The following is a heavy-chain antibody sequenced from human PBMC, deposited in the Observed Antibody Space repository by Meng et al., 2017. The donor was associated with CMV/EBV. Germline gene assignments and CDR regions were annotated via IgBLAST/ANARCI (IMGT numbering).Heavy chain of an antibody. CDR2: ISWNSGSI. Sequence: SLKISCAASGFTFDDYAMHWVRQAPGKGLEWVSGISWNSGSIGYADSVKGRFTISRDNAKNSLYLQMNSLRAEDTALYYCAKSHEYYYGSGSDHFDYWGQRTLVTVSS. V-gene: IGHV3-9*01. D-gene: IGHD3-10*01. CDR1: GFTFDDYA. CDR3: AKSHEYYYGSGSDHFDY. J-gene: IGHJ4*02.